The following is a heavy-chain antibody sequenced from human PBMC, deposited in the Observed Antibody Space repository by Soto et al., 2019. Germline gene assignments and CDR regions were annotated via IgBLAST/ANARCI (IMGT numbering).Heavy chain of an antibody. CDR2: MNPNSGNT. Sequence: ASVKVSCKASGYTFTSYDINWVRQATGQGLEWMGWMNPNSGNTGYAQKFQGRVTMTRNTSISTAYMELSSLRSEDTAVYYCARGRGGVGVPAGYYGMDVWGQGTTVTVSS. CDR1: GYTFTSYD. V-gene: IGHV1-8*01. CDR3: ARGRGGVGVPAGYYGMDV. D-gene: IGHD2-2*01. J-gene: IGHJ6*02.